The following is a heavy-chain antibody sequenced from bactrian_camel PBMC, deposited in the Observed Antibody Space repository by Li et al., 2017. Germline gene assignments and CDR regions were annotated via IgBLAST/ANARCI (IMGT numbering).Heavy chain of an antibody. Sequence: HVQLVESGGGSVQAGGSLSLSCAASGSARSSYCMGWFRQSPGKEREGIAAIDSDGSTVYANSVKGRFTISRDYAKNALYLQMNSLKPEDTAMYSC. CDR2: IDSDGST. V-gene: IGHV3S57*01. CDR1: GSARSSYC.